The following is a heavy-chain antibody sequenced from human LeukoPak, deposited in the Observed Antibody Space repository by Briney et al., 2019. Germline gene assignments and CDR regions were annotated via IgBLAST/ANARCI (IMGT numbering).Heavy chain of an antibody. CDR2: IKQDGSEK. J-gene: IGHJ6*03. Sequence: GGSLRLSCAASGFTFSSYWMSWVRQAPGKGLEWVANIKQDGSEKYYVDSVKGRFTISRDNAKNSLYLQMNSLRAEDTAVYYCARDNKAMDLFYYYYYMDVWGKGTTVTVSS. CDR1: GFTFSSYW. CDR3: ARDNKAMDLFYYYYYMDV. V-gene: IGHV3-7*01. D-gene: IGHD5-18*01.